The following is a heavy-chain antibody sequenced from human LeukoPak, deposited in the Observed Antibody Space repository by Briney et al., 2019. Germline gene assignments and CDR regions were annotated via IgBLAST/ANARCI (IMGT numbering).Heavy chain of an antibody. CDR1: GLTFSNAW. J-gene: IGHJ4*02. CDR3: TTVGDYVGEASFDY. Sequence: GGSLRLSCAASGLTFSNAWMSWVRQAPGKGLEWVGRIKSKTDGGTTDYAAPVKGRFTIPIDDSKNTLYLQMNSLITEDTAVYYCTTVGDYVGEASFDYWGQGTLVTVSS. CDR2: IKSKTDGGTT. D-gene: IGHD4-17*01. V-gene: IGHV3-15*01.